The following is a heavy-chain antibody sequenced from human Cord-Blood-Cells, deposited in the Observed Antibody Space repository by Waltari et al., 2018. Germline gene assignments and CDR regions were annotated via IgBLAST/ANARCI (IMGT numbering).Heavy chain of an antibody. V-gene: IGHV1-69*01. J-gene: IGHJ5*02. CDR2: IIPIFGTA. CDR3: AMGVLRYCSSTSCYTGWFDP. Sequence: YAISWVRQAPGQGLEWMGGIIPIFGTANYAQKFQGRVTITADESTSTAYMELSSLRSEDTAVYYCAMGVLRYCSSTSCYTGWFDPWGQGTLVTVSS. D-gene: IGHD2-2*02. CDR1: YA.